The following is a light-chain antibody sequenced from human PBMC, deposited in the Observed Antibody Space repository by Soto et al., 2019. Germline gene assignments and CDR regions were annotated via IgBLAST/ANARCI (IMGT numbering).Light chain of an antibody. CDR2: SNN. CDR1: SSNIGNNA. V-gene: IGLV1-44*01. Sequence: QSVLTQPPSASGTPGQRVTISCSGSSSNIGNNAVNWYQQLPGTAPKLHIYSNNQRPSGVPDRFSGSKSGTSASLAISGLQSEDAADYDCAVWDDSLIGPVFGRGTKLTVL. J-gene: IGLJ3*02. CDR3: AVWDDSLIGPV.